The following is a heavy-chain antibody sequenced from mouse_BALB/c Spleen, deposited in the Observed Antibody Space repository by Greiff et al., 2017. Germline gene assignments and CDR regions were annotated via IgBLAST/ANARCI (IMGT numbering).Heavy chain of an antibody. CDR2: ISYSGST. CDR3: ARREKKTTAFAY. Sequence: EVQLQQSGPSLVKPSQTLSLTCSVTGDSITSGYWNWIRKFPGNKLEYMGYISYSGSTYYNPSLKSRISITRDTSKNQYYLQLNSVTTEDTATYYCARREKKTTAFAYWGQGTLVTVSA. J-gene: IGHJ3*01. V-gene: IGHV3-8*02. CDR1: GDSITSGY. D-gene: IGHD1-2*01.